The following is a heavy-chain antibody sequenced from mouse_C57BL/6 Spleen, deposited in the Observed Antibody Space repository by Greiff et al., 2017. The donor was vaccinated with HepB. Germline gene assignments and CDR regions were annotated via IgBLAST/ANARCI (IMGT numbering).Heavy chain of an antibody. V-gene: IGHV4-1*01. Sequence: DVHLVESGGGLVQPGGSLKLSCAASGIDFSRYWMSWVRRAPGKGLEWIGEINPDSSTINYAPSLKDKFIISRDNAKNTLYLQMSKVRSEDTALYYCARRDYGSSYDYWYFDVWGTGTTVTVSS. CDR1: GIDFSRYW. CDR3: ARRDYGSSYDYWYFDV. CDR2: INPDSSTI. J-gene: IGHJ1*03. D-gene: IGHD1-1*01.